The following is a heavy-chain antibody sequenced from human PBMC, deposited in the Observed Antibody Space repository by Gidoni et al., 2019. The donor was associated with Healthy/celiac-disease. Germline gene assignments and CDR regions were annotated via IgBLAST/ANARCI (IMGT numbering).Heavy chain of an antibody. CDR1: GFTSGSYE. Sequence: EVKLMESGGGLVQPGGSLRLSCTASGFTSGSYEMNWFRQAPGKGLEWVAYISSSGSTIYYADSVKGRFTISRDNAKNSLYLQMNSLSAEDTAVYYCATLTQLKTYSSSWYFFDYWGHGPLVTVSS. V-gene: IGHV3-48*03. CDR3: ATLTQLKTYSSSWYFFDY. D-gene: IGHD6-13*01. CDR2: ISSSGSTI. J-gene: IGHJ4*01.